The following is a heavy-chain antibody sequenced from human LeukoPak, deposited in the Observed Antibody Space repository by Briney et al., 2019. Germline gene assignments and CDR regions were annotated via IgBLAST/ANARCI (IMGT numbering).Heavy chain of an antibody. J-gene: IGHJ4*02. CDR3: AKLATVTEGGSFDY. Sequence: GGSLRLSCAASGFTFSSYGMHWVRQAPGKGLEWVAFIRYDGSNKYYADSVKGRFTISRDNSKNTLYLQMNSLRAEDTAVYYCAKLATVTEGGSFDYWGQGTLVTVSS. CDR1: GFTFSSYG. D-gene: IGHD4-17*01. CDR2: IRYDGSNK. V-gene: IGHV3-30*02.